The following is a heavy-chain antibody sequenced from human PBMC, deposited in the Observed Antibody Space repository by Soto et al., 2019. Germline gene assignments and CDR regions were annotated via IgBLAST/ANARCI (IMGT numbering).Heavy chain of an antibody. CDR1: GGSISSSSYY. Sequence: SETLSLTCTVSGGSISSSSYYWGWIRQPPGKGLEWIGSIYYSGSTYYNPSLKSRVTISVDTSKNQFSLKLSSVTAADTAVYYCARHVAVADDVNWFDPWGQGTLVTVSS. J-gene: IGHJ5*02. CDR2: IYYSGST. D-gene: IGHD6-19*01. V-gene: IGHV4-39*01. CDR3: ARHVAVADDVNWFDP.